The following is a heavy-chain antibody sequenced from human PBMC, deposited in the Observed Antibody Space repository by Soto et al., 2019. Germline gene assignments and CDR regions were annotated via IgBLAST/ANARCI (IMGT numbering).Heavy chain of an antibody. V-gene: IGHV4-34*01. Sequence: SETLSLTCAVYGGSFSGYYWSWIRQPPGKGLEWIGEINHSGSTNYNPSLKSRVTISVDTSKNQFSLKLSSVTAADTAVYYCARIGDSSGYYYSHFPFDYWGQGTLVT. J-gene: IGHJ4*02. CDR1: GGSFSGYY. CDR3: ARIGDSSGYYYSHFPFDY. CDR2: INHSGST. D-gene: IGHD3-22*01.